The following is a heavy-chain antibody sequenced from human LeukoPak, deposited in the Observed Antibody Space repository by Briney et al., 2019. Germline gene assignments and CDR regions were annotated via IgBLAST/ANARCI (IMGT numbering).Heavy chain of an antibody. J-gene: IGHJ6*02. Sequence: GGSLRLSCTASGFTFGDHAMSWVRQAPGKGLEWVGFIRSKTYGGTTEYAASVKGRFTISRDDSKSIAYLQMNSLKTEDTAVYYCTRGPIQQWLYCGMDVWGQGTTVTVSS. CDR2: IRSKTYGGTT. CDR1: GFTFGDHA. D-gene: IGHD5-18*01. CDR3: TRGPIQQWLYCGMDV. V-gene: IGHV3-49*04.